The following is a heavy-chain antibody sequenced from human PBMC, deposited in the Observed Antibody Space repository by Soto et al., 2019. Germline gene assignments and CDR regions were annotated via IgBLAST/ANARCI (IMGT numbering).Heavy chain of an antibody. Sequence: QVQLQESGPGLVKASQTLSLICSVSGESISSGGYYWSWIRHHPGKGLEWIGYIYDSESAYYNPFLQSRVTSSMETSKNLFDRKRYSLSAADWAVYYCARASRISSAADYWGQGTLITVSS. CDR1: GESISSGGYY. CDR3: ARASRISSAADY. CDR2: IYDSESA. V-gene: IGHV4-31*03. J-gene: IGHJ4*02. D-gene: IGHD6-6*01.